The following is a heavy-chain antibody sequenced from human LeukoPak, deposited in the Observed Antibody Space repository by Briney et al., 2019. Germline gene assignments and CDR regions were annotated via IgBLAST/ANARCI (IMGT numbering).Heavy chain of an antibody. CDR1: GYTFTNLD. V-gene: IGHV1-8*01. J-gene: IGHJ4*02. D-gene: IGHD1-1*01. CDR3: ASNPPNTGDFYY. CDR2: MSPNSGDT. Sequence: ASVRGSCKTSGYTFTNLDINWLRQAPGQGLEWMGWMSPNSGDTGYAQKFQGRVSMTRDIFKSTAYMELSSLRSEDTAVYYCASNPPNTGDFYYWGLGTLVTVSS.